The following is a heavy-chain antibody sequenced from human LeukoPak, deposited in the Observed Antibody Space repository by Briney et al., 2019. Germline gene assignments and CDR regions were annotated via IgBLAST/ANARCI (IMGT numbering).Heavy chain of an antibody. J-gene: IGHJ4*02. Sequence: ASVKVSCKASGYTFTGYYLHWVRQAPGQGLEWMGCVNPNSGDTNYAQKFQGSATMTRDTSISTVYMELSRLRSDDTAVYYCARGGWELRRGFFDYWGQGTLVTVSS. CDR3: ARGGWELRRGFFDY. CDR2: VNPNSGDT. V-gene: IGHV1-2*02. CDR1: GYTFTGYY. D-gene: IGHD1-26*01.